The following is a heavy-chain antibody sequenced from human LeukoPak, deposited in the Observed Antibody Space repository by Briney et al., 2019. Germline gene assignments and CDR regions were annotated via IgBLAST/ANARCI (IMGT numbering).Heavy chain of an antibody. Sequence: ASVKVSCKASGYTFTSYGISWVRQAPGQGLEWMGWISAYNGNTNYAQKLQGRVTMITDTSTSTAYMELRSLRSDDTAVYYCARVDVAYYDSSSQPFDYWGQGTLVTVSS. CDR3: ARVDVAYYDSSSQPFDY. J-gene: IGHJ4*02. V-gene: IGHV1-18*01. CDR1: GYTFTSYG. D-gene: IGHD3-22*01. CDR2: ISAYNGNT.